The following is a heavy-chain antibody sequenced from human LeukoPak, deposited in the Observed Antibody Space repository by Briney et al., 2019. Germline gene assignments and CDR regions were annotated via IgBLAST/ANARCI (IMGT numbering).Heavy chain of an antibody. V-gene: IGHV4-4*07. Sequence: SETLSLTCTVSGGSISSYYWTWIRQPAGKGLEWIGRIYTSGSTNYNPSLKSRVTMSVDTSKNQFSLKLSSVTAADTAVYYCARDVPYCTNGICYVRDYYYYMDVWGKGTTVTVSS. D-gene: IGHD2-8*01. CDR1: GGSISSYY. CDR2: IYTSGST. J-gene: IGHJ6*03. CDR3: ARDVPYCTNGICYVRDYYYYMDV.